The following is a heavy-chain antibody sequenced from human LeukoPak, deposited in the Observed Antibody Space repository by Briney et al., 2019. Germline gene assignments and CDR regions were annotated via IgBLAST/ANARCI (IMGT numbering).Heavy chain of an antibody. CDR3: TRPYYDFWSGYADNWFDP. CDR1: GHTFTGYY. V-gene: IGHV1-2*02. CDR2: INPNSGGT. J-gene: IGHJ5*02. D-gene: IGHD3-3*01. Sequence: GASVKVSCKASGHTFTGYYMYWVRQAPGQGLEWMGWINPNSGGTNYAQKFQGRVTMTRDTSISTAYMELSRLRSDDTAVYYCTRPYYDFWSGYADNWFDPWGQGTLVTVSS.